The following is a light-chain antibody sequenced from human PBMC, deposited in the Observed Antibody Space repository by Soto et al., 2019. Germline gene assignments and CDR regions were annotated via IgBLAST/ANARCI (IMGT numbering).Light chain of an antibody. CDR2: EVS. CDR1: SSDVGGYNY. CDR3: CSFTNSYTWV. J-gene: IGLJ3*02. V-gene: IGLV2-14*01. Sequence: QSAQTQPASVSGSPGQSITISCTGTSSDVGGYNYVSWFQHHPGKVPKLMIYEVSHRPSGVSDRFSGSKSGSTASLTISGLQAEDEADYYCCSFTNSYTWVFGGGTKLTVL.